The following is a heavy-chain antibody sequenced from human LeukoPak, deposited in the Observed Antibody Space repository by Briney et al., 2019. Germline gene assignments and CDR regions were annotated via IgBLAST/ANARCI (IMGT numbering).Heavy chain of an antibody. V-gene: IGHV3-30*04. CDR2: ISYDGSNK. D-gene: IGHD1-26*01. J-gene: IGHJ3*02. CDR3: AREPGPTWSYDAFDI. CDR1: GFTFSSYA. Sequence: GGSLRLSCAASGFTFSSYAMHWVRQAPGKGLEWVAVISYDGSNKYYADSVKGRFTISRDNSKNTLYLQMNSLRAEDTAVYYCAREPGPTWSYDAFDIWGQGTMVTVSS.